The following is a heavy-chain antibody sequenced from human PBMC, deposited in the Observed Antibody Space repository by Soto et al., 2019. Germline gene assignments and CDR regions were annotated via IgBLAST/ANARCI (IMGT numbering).Heavy chain of an antibody. CDR1: GYSFTSWW. Sequence: GESLKISCKGSGYSFTSWWIGWVRQMPGKGPEWMGIIFPGDSETRYSPSFQGQVTISVDKSISTASLQWSSLKASDTATYYCARGGSDYGLDYWGQGTLVPVSS. CDR3: ARGGSDYGLDY. CDR2: IFPGDSET. V-gene: IGHV5-51*01. J-gene: IGHJ4*02. D-gene: IGHD3-10*01.